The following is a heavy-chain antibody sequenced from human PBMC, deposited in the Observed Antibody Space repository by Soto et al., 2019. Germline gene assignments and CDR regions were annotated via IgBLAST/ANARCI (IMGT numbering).Heavy chain of an antibody. D-gene: IGHD2-2*01. CDR1: GDYISSHY. Sequence: QVQLQESGPGLVKPSETLSLTCTVSGDYISSHYWSWIRQPPGKGLEWIGYVYHSWKTDSNPSPKSRVTISMDTSKNQISLSLTSATAADTAVYSCGRPKGTTPAVWYFDLWGRGTLVTVSS. CDR2: VYHSWKT. V-gene: IGHV4-59*08. CDR3: GRPKGTTPAVWYFDL. J-gene: IGHJ2*01.